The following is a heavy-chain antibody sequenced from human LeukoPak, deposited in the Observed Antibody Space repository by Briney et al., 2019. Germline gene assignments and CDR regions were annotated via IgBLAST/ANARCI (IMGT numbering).Heavy chain of an antibody. D-gene: IGHD6-19*01. CDR1: GYTFTSYY. Sequence: ASVKVSCKASGYTFTSYYMHWVRQAPGQGLEWMGIINPSGGSTSYAQKFQGRVTMTRDTSTSTVYMEPSSLRSEDTAVYYCARVVAVAPSYYYYGMDVWGQGTTVTVSS. V-gene: IGHV1-46*01. J-gene: IGHJ6*02. CDR2: INPSGGST. CDR3: ARVVAVAPSYYYYGMDV.